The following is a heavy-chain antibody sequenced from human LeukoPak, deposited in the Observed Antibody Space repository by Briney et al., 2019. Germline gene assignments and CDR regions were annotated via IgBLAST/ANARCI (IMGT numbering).Heavy chain of an antibody. D-gene: IGHD3-22*01. Sequence: GGSLRLSCAASGFTFSSYSMNWVRQAPGKGLEWVSSISSSSSYIYYADSVKGRFTISRDNAKNSLYLQMNSLRPEDTAVYSCARDPRDSMKVVVIYYYGMDVWGQGTTVTVSS. CDR2: ISSSSSYI. CDR1: GFTFSSYS. V-gene: IGHV3-21*01. J-gene: IGHJ6*02. CDR3: ARDPRDSMKVVVIYYYGMDV.